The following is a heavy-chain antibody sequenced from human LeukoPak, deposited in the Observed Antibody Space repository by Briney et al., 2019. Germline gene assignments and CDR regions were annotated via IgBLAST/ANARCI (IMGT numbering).Heavy chain of an antibody. V-gene: IGHV3-48*01. CDR2: ISSSSSTI. D-gene: IGHD3-22*01. CDR3: ASRMIVVVTPGYFDY. Sequence: GGSLRLSCAASGFTFSSYGMTWVRQAPGKGLEWVSYISSSSSTIYYADSVKGRFTISRDNSKNTLYLQMNSLRAEDTAVYYCASRMIVVVTPGYFDYWGQGTLVTVSS. J-gene: IGHJ4*02. CDR1: GFTFSSYG.